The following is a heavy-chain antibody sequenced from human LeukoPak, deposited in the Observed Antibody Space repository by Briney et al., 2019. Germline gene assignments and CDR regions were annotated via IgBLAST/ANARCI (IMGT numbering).Heavy chain of an antibody. D-gene: IGHD2-8*01. CDR3: ARGALPGCTNGVCYTEYYFYYYGMDV. CDR1: GGSISSYY. Sequence: SETLSLTCTVSGGSISSYYWSWIRQPAGKGLEWIGRIYTSGSTNYNPSLKSRVTMSVDTSKNQFSLKLSSVTAADTAVYYCARGALPGCTNGVCYTEYYFYYYGMDVWGQGTTVTVSS. V-gene: IGHV4-4*07. J-gene: IGHJ6*02. CDR2: IYTSGST.